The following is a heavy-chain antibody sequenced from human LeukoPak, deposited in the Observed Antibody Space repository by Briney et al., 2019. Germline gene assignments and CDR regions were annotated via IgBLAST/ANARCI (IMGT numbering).Heavy chain of an antibody. V-gene: IGHV1-69*06. CDR2: IIPIFGTA. Sequence: RASVKVSFKASGGTFSSYAISRVRQAPGQGLEWMGGIIPIFGTANYAQKFQGRVTITADKSTSTAYMELSSLRSEDTAVYYCARDGVAAAAGYWGQGTLVTVSS. D-gene: IGHD6-13*01. CDR1: GGTFSSYA. J-gene: IGHJ4*02. CDR3: ARDGVAAAAGY.